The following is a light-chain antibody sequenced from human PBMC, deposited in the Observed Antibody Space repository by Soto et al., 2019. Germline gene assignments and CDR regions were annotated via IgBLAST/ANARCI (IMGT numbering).Light chain of an antibody. CDR2: AAA. Sequence: DIQMTQSPSSLSASVGDRVTITCRASQSIRNVLNWYQQKPGKAPKLLIFAAATLQGGVPSRFSGSGSGTDFTLNSSSLQPEDFATYYGQQSYRTPHTFGGGTKVEIK. J-gene: IGKJ4*01. CDR3: QQSYRTPHT. V-gene: IGKV1-39*01. CDR1: QSIRNV.